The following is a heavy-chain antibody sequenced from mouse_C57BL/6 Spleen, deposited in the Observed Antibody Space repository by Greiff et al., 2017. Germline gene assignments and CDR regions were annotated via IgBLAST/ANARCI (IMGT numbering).Heavy chain of an antibody. CDR3: VRHGGYGSSYKGAMDY. CDR2: IRSKSNNYAT. V-gene: IGHV10-1*01. Sequence: EVQLVESGGGLVQPKGSLKLSCAASGFSFNTYAMNWVRQAPGKGLEWVARIRSKSNNYATYYADSVKDRFTISRDDSESMLYLQMNNLKTEDTAMYYGVRHGGYGSSYKGAMDYWGQGTSVTVSS. D-gene: IGHD1-1*01. J-gene: IGHJ4*01. CDR1: GFSFNTYA.